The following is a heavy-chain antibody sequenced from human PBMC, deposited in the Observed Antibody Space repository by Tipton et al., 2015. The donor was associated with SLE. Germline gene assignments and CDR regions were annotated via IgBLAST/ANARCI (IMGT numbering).Heavy chain of an antibody. CDR2: IYTSGST. CDR1: GGSISSYY. Sequence: LRLSCTVSGGSISSYYWRWIRQPAGKGLEWIGRIYTSGSTNYNPSLKSRVTMSVDTFKNQFSLKLSSVTAADTAVYYCARDIRDGYNGEDAFDIWGQGTMVTVSS. CDR3: ARDIRDGYNGEDAFDI. D-gene: IGHD5-24*01. V-gene: IGHV4-4*07. J-gene: IGHJ3*02.